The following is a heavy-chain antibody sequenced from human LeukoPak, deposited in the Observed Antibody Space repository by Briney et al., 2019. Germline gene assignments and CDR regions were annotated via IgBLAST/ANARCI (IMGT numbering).Heavy chain of an antibody. J-gene: IGHJ5*02. Sequence: GASVKVSCKASGYTFTGYYMHWVRQAPGQGLEWMGWINPNSGGTNYAQKFQGRVTMTRDTSISTAYMELSRLGSDDTAVYYCARDSSGTNWFDPWGQGTLVTVSS. D-gene: IGHD6-19*01. CDR2: INPNSGGT. V-gene: IGHV1-2*02. CDR3: ARDSSGTNWFDP. CDR1: GYTFTGYY.